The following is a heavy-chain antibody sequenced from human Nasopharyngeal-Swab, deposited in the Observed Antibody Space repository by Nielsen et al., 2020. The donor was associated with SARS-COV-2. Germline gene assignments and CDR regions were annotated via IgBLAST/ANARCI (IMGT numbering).Heavy chain of an antibody. V-gene: IGHV4-4*07. D-gene: IGHD1-1*01. CDR3: ARDKRPTSMDL. J-gene: IGHJ6*02. CDR2: IYSSGST. CDR1: GGSINSDY. Sequence: SETLSLTCNLSGGSINSDYWSWIRQPAGKGLEWIGRIYSSGSTNYNPSLKSRVTMSVDKSNNQVSLKLSSVTAADTAVYYCARDKRPTSMDLWGQGTTVTVSS.